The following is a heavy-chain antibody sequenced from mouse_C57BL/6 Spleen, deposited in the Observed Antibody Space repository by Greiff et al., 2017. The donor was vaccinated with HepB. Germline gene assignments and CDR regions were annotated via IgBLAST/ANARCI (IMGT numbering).Heavy chain of an antibody. CDR3: ARSGSGSWFAY. J-gene: IGHJ3*01. D-gene: IGHD3-2*02. Sequence: VQLQQSGAELVKPGASVKISCKASGYAFSSYWMNWVKQRPGKGLEWIGQIYPGDGDTNYNGKFKGKATLTADKSSSTAYMQLSSLTSEASAVYFCARSGSGSWFAYWGQGTLVTVSA. CDR2: IYPGDGDT. CDR1: GYAFSSYW. V-gene: IGHV1-80*01.